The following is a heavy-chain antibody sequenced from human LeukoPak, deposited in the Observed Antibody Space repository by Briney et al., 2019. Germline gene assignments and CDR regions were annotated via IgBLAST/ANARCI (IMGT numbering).Heavy chain of an antibody. CDR2: IKQDESEK. J-gene: IGHJ6*03. V-gene: IGHV3-7*01. Sequence: GGSLRLSCAASGFTFSSYWMTWVRQAPGKGLEWVANIKQDESEKYYVDSVKGRFTISRDNAKSSLYLQTNSLRTEDTAVYYCARVLVYSYGSGYNMDVWGKGTTVTVSS. CDR3: ARVLVYSYGSGYNMDV. CDR1: GFTFSSYW. D-gene: IGHD5-18*01.